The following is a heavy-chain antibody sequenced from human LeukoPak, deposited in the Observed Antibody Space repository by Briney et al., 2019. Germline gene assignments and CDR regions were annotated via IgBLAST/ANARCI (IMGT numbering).Heavy chain of an antibody. CDR1: GFTFSSYW. Sequence: GGSLRLSCAASGFTFSSYWMSWVRQAPGKGLEWVANINEGGNVKFYVDSVKGRFTISRDNTKISLYLQMYSLRAEDTAVYYCARSPVVVVSIDYWGQGTLVTVSS. V-gene: IGHV3-7*01. CDR3: ARSPVVVVSIDY. D-gene: IGHD2-15*01. J-gene: IGHJ4*02. CDR2: INEGGNVK.